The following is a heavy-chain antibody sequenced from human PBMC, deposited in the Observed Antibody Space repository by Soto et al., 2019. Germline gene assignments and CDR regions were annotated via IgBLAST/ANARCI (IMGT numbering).Heavy chain of an antibody. Sequence: GGSLRLSCAASGFTFSSYAMSWVRQAPGKGLEWVSAISGSGGSTYYADSVKGRFTISRDNSKNTVYLQMNSLRAEDTAVYYCARGVRNYYGMDVWGQGNTVTVSS. V-gene: IGHV3-23*01. CDR3: ARGVRNYYGMDV. CDR2: ISGSGGST. J-gene: IGHJ6*02. CDR1: GFTFSSYA.